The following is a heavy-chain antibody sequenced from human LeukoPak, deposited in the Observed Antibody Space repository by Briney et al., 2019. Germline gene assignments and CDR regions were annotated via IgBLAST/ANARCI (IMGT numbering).Heavy chain of an antibody. CDR1: GFTFDDYA. Sequence: GGSLRLSCAASGFTFDDYAMHWVRQAPGKGLEWVSLISWDGGSTYYADSVKGRFTISRDNSKNSLDLQMNSLRVEDTALYYCVKDISGGDSQAYEYWGQGTLVTVSS. CDR2: ISWDGGST. J-gene: IGHJ4*02. V-gene: IGHV3-43D*03. D-gene: IGHD2-21*02. CDR3: VKDISGGDSQAYEY.